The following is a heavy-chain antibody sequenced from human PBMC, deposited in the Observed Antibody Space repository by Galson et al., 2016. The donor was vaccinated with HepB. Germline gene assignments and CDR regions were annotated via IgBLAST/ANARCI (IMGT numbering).Heavy chain of an antibody. V-gene: IGHV4-61*02. CDR2: MFTSGNS. CDR1: GGSISSGSYF. Sequence: LSLTCTVSGGSISSGSYFCNWIRQPAGKGLEWIGSMFTSGNSNYNPSLKSLVTISLDTSKNQFCLKMSSVTAADTAVYYCAVWFGDVNYWGQGILVTVSS. J-gene: IGHJ4*02. CDR3: AVWFGDVNY. D-gene: IGHD3-10*01.